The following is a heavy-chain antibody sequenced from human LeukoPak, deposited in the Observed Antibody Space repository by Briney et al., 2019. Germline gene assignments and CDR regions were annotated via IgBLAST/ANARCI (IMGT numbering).Heavy chain of an antibody. V-gene: IGHV4-59*12. CDR1: GGSLSGYF. CDR3: ARTWGIAARPWYYYYGMDV. CDR2: IYYSGSI. D-gene: IGHD6-6*01. Sequence: KPPEALSLTCTVSGGSLSGYFWSWVRQPPGKGLEWIGYIYYSGSINYNPSLKSRVTISVDTSKNQFSLKLSSVTAADSAVYYCARTWGIAARPWYYYYGMDVWGQGTTVTVSS. J-gene: IGHJ6*02.